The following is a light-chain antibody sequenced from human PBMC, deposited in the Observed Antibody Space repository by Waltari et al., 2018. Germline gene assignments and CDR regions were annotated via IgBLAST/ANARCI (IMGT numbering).Light chain of an antibody. CDR1: ASNLGSDS. J-gene: IGLJ2*01. V-gene: IGLV1-44*01. CDR2: IDN. Sequence: QSVLTQPPSASGTPGQRVSISCSGSASNLGSDSVHWYQQLPGAAPKLLIYIDNRRPSGVPDRFSGSKSGTSASLAISGLQSEDEADYYCAAWDSRLNGVVFGGGTRLTVL. CDR3: AAWDSRLNGVV.